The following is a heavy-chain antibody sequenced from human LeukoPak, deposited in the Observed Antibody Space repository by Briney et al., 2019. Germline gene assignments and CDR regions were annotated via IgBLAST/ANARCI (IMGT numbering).Heavy chain of an antibody. CDR3: VRDVRDYGI. D-gene: IGHD4-17*01. CDR2: IYTSGST. V-gene: IGHV4-61*02. CDR1: GGSISSGSYY. Sequence: PSETLSLTCTVSGGSISSGSYYWSWIRQPAGKGLEWIGRIYTSGSTNYNPSLKSRVTISVDTSKNQFSLKLSSVTAADTAVYYCVRDVRDYGIWGQGTMVTVSS. J-gene: IGHJ3*02.